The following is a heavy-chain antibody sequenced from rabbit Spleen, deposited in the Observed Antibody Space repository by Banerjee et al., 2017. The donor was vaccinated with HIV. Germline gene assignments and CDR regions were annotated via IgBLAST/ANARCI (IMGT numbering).Heavy chain of an antibody. V-gene: IGHV1S45*01. CDR3: TRDTSSSFPSYGMDL. CDR2: IYTGNGKN. J-gene: IGHJ6*01. Sequence: QEQLVESGGGLVQPGGSLTLSCTASGFSFSSGYDMSWVRQAPGKGLEWIGFIYTGNGKNYYANWAKGRFTISKTSSTTVTLQVTSLTAADTATYFCTRDTSSSFPSYGMDLWGPGTLVTVS. D-gene: IGHD1-1*01. CDR1: GFSFSSGYD.